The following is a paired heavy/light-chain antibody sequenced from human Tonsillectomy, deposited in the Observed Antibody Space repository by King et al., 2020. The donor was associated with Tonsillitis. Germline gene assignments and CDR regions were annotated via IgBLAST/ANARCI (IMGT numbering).Heavy chain of an antibody. CDR1: GFALSTSS. CDR3: VRPVRGGQSYVYHFGMDV. CDR2: ITSGSKYI. V-gene: IGHV3-21*04. Sequence: DVQLVESGGGLVKPGGSLRLSCAASGFALSTSSMYWVRQAPGKGLEWVSSITSGSKYIFYRDSVKGRFTVSRDNANNSLYLQMNSLRDEDTAVYYCVRPVRGGQSYVYHFGMDVWGQGTTVTVS. D-gene: IGHD3-10*01. J-gene: IGHJ6*02.
Light chain of an antibody. CDR1: SSNIGNNF. V-gene: IGLV1-51*01. J-gene: IGLJ3*02. CDR2: END. Sequence: QSVLTQPPSVSAAPGQKVTISCSGSSSNIGNNFVSWYQQVPGTAPKLLIYENDRRPSGIPDRFSGSKSGTSATLGITGLQTGDEADYYCAAWDSNLVAGVFGGGTTVT. CDR3: AAWDSNLVAGV.